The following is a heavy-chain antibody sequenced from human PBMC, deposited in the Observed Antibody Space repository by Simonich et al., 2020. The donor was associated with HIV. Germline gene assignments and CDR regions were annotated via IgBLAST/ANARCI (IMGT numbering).Heavy chain of an antibody. V-gene: IGHV1-46*01. CDR3: ARGEGVVTVFDY. D-gene: IGHD2-21*02. CDR1: GHTSTRSL. Sequence: QVQLVPSGAGVMKPGASVKVSCKAFGHTSTRSLLPWVRQDPGQGLAWKGIINPSGGSTSYAQKFQGRVTMTRDTSTSTVYMELSSLRSEDTAVYYCARGEGVVTVFDYWGQGTLVTVSS. CDR2: INPSGGST. J-gene: IGHJ4*02.